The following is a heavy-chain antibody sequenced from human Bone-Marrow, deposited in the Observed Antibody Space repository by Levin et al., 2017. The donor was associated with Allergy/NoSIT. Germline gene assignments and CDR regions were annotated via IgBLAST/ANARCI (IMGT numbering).Heavy chain of an antibody. D-gene: IGHD3-3*01. V-gene: IGHV4-30-4*01. CDR2: ISYSGST. J-gene: IGHJ4*02. Sequence: SQTLSLTCTVSGGSISSGDYYWNWIRQPPGKGLEWIGYISYSGSTYYNPSLKSRLTISVDTSKNQFSLKLRSVTAADTAVYYCTRVVITVFGVLDTREDYFDYWGQGTLVTVSS. CDR1: GGSISSGDYY. CDR3: TRVVITVFGVLDTREDYFDY.